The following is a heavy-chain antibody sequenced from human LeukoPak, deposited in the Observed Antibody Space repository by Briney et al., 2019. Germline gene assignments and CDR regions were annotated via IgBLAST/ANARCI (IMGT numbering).Heavy chain of an antibody. CDR3: ARGGTPVYYYGSGSYIHDAFDI. V-gene: IGHV1-18*01. D-gene: IGHD3-10*01. Sequence: ASVKVSCKASGYTFTSYGISWVRQAPGQGLEWMGWISAYNGNTNYAQKLQGRVTMTTDTSTSTAYMELRSLRSDDTAVYYCARGGTPVYYYGSGSYIHDAFDIWGQGTMVTVSS. CDR2: ISAYNGNT. J-gene: IGHJ3*02. CDR1: GYTFTSYG.